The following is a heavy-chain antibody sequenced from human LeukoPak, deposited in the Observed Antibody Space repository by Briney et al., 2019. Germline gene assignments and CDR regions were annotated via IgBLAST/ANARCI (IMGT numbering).Heavy chain of an antibody. D-gene: IGHD3-10*01. CDR1: GFTFSSYW. CDR3: ARDGGSSPDYFDY. Sequence: GGSLRLSCAASGFTFSSYWMHWVCQAPGKGLVWVSRINSDGSSTSYADSVKGRFTISRDNAKNTLYLQMNSLRAEDTAVYYCARDGGSSPDYFDYWGQGTLVTVSS. J-gene: IGHJ4*02. V-gene: IGHV3-74*01. CDR2: INSDGSST.